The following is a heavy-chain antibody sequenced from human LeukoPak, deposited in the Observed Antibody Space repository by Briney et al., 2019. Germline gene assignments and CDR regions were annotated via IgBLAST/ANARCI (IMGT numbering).Heavy chain of an antibody. J-gene: IGHJ6*03. CDR3: ARAIGDYTDYYYYYYMDV. CDR2: IYYTGNT. CDR1: GVSISSYY. Sequence: PSETLSLTCTVSGVSISSYYWTWIRQSPGKGLEWIGYIYYTGNTNYNPSLKSRVTISVDTSKNQFSLKLSSVTAADTAVYYCARAIGDYTDYYYYYYMDVRGKGTTVTITS. V-gene: IGHV4-59*12. D-gene: IGHD4-17*01.